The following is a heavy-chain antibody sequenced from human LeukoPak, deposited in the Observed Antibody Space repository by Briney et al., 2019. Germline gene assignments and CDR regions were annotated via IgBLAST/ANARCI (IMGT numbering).Heavy chain of an antibody. D-gene: IGHD3-3*01. CDR3: AKDRDFWSGYYDFDH. J-gene: IGHJ4*02. V-gene: IGHV3-23*01. CDR1: GFIFSNYA. CDR2: ISNSADST. Sequence: GGSLRLSCAASGFIFSNYAMSWVRQTPGKGLEWVSGISNSADSTYYAVSEKGRFTISRDNSKNTLYLQMNSLRAEDTAVYYCAKDRDFWSGYYDFDHWGQGTLVTVSS.